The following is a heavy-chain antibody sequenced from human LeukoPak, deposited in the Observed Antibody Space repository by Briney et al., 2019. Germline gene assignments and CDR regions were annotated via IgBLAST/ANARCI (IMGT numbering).Heavy chain of an antibody. CDR1: GNYW. CDR2: IKQDGSEK. Sequence: GGSLRLSCAASGNYWMSWVRQAPGKGLEWVANIKQDGSEKFYVGSVRGRFTISRDNAKNSLYLQMNSLRAEDTAVYYCARGVLPGAIEWSLDYWGQGTLVTVSS. CDR3: ARGVLPGAIEWSLDY. J-gene: IGHJ4*02. D-gene: IGHD2-2*02. V-gene: IGHV3-7*01.